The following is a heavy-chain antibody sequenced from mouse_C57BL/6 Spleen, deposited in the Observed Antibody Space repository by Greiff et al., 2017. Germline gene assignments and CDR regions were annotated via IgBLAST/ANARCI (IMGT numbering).Heavy chain of an antibody. D-gene: IGHD1-1*01. J-gene: IGHJ4*01. CDR2: ISSGGDYI. CDR1: GFTFSSYA. V-gene: IGHV5-9-1*02. CDR3: TRGGSITTVVAKGDYAMDY. Sequence: EVKLMESGEGLVKPGGSLKLSCAASGFTFSSYAMSWVRQTPEKRLEWVAYISSGGDYIYYADTVQGRFTISRENARNTLYLQMSSLKYEDTAMYYCTRGGSITTVVAKGDYAMDYWGQGTSVTVSS.